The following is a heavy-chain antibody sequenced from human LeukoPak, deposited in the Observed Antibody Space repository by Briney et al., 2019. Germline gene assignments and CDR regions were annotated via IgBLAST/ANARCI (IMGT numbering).Heavy chain of an antibody. J-gene: IGHJ4*02. CDR2: IYSGTNT. D-gene: IGHD3-16*01. CDR3: ARLGPYYFDY. CDR1: GFIVSSKY. V-gene: IGHV3-53*01. Sequence: GGSLRLSCAASGFIVSSKYMSWVRQAPGKGLEWVSVIYSGTNTYYADSVQGRFSISRDTSRNTLYLQMNSLRAEDTAVYYCARLGPYYFDYWGQGTLVTVSS.